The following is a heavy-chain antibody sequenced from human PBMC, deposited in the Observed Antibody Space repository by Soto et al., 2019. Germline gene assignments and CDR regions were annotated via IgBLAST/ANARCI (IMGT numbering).Heavy chain of an antibody. V-gene: IGHV1-18*01. Sequence: AAVKVSCKASGYTFTSYGITWVRQAPGQGLEWMGWISPYNGNTNYAQKLQGRVTMTTDTSTSTAYMELRSLRYDDTAVYYCAREWDYYASRTYSNWFDPWGQ. CDR1: GYTFTSYG. D-gene: IGHD3-10*01. J-gene: IGHJ5*02. CDR3: AREWDYYASRTYSNWFDP. CDR2: ISPYNGNT.